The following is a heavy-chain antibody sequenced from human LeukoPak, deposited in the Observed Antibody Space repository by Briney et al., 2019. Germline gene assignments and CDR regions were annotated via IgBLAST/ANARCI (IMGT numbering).Heavy chain of an antibody. CDR3: ARGPDSSSSLISWFDP. V-gene: IGHV1-8*01. J-gene: IGHJ5*02. CDR1: GYTFTSYD. CDR2: MNPNSGNT. Sequence: ASVKVSCKASGYTFTSYDINWVRQATGQGLEWMGWMNPNSGNTGYAQKFQGRVTMTRNTSISTAYMELSSLRSEDTAVYYCARGPDSSSSLISWFDPWGQGTLVTVSS. D-gene: IGHD6-6*01.